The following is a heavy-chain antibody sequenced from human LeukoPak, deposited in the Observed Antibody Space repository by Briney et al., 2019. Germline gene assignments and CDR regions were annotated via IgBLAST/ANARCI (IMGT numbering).Heavy chain of an antibody. CDR1: GGSISSSNW. V-gene: IGHV4-4*02. D-gene: IGHD1-26*01. J-gene: IGHJ4*02. CDR3: ARDGGSYSDFDY. CDR2: IYHSGST. Sequence: SETLSLTCAVSGGSISSSNWWSWVRQPPGKGLEWIGYIYHSGSTYYSPSLKSRVTMSVDRSRNQFSLKVISVTAADTAVYYCARDGGSYSDFDYWGQGTLVTVSS.